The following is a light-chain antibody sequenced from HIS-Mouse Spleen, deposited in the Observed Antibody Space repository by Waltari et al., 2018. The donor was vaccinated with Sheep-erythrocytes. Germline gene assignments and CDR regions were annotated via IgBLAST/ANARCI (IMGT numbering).Light chain of an antibody. V-gene: IGLV2-11*01. Sequence: QSALTQPRSVSGSPGQSVTISCTGTSSDVGGYNYVSWYQQHPGKAPKLIIYDVSKRPSGGLDRVSGSKAGNTASLTSSGLQAEDEADYYCCSYAGSYNHVFATGTKVTVL. J-gene: IGLJ1*01. CDR2: DVS. CDR1: SSDVGGYNY. CDR3: CSYAGSYNHV.